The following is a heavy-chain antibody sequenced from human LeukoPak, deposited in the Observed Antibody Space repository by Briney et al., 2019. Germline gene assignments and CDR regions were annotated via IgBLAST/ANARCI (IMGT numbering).Heavy chain of an antibody. CDR2: IYYSGST. J-gene: IGHJ4*02. D-gene: IGHD6-19*01. V-gene: IGHV4-59*12. CDR1: GGSISSYY. Sequence: SETLSLTCTVSGGSISSYYWNWIRQPPGKGLEWIGYIYYSGSTNYNPSLKSRVTISVDTSKNQFSLKLSSVTAADTAVYYCARVCSVSAVACGSDYWGQGTLVTVSS. CDR3: ARVCSVSAVACGSDY.